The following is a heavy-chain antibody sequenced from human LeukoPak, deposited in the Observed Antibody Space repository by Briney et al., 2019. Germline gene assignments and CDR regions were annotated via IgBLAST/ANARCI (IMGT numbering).Heavy chain of an antibody. J-gene: IGHJ1*01. CDR2: LFYSGNT. CDR3: GRVRTGNTGSPEYFED. CDR1: GGSISSYY. Sequence: SETLSLTCTVSGGSISSYYWSWIRQPPGKGLEWIGYLFYSGNTNSNPSLKGRVTISADTSKNQFSLRLNSVTAADTAVYFCGRVRTGNTGSPEYFEDWGQGTLVTVSS. V-gene: IGHV4-59*01. D-gene: IGHD5-12*01.